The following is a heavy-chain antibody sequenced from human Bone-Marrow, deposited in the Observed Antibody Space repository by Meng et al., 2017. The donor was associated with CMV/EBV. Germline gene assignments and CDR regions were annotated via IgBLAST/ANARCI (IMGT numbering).Heavy chain of an antibody. Sequence: GESLKISCAASGFTFSDYYMSWIRQAPGKGLEWVSYISSSGSTIYYADSVKGRFTISRDNAKNSLYLQMNSLRAEDTAVYYCARKGVAGAFDIWGQGTMVTVSS. V-gene: IGHV3-11*04. CDR2: ISSSGSTI. D-gene: IGHD2-15*01. CDR1: GFTFSDYY. CDR3: ARKGVAGAFDI. J-gene: IGHJ3*02.